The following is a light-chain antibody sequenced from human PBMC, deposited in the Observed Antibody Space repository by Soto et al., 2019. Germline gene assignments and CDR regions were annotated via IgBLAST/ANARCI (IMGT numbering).Light chain of an antibody. V-gene: IGKV3-15*01. CDR3: QQYNNWPRT. Sequence: EIVLSQSPATLSLSPGERATLSCRASQSVISYLAWYQQKPGQAPRLLIYGASTRATGIPARFSGSGSGTEFTLTINSLQSEDFAVYYCQQYNNWPRTFGQGTKV. CDR1: QSVISY. CDR2: GAS. J-gene: IGKJ1*01.